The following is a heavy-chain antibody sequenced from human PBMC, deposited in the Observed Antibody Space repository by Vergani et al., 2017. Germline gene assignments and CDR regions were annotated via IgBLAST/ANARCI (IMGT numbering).Heavy chain of an antibody. D-gene: IGHD6-19*01. Sequence: EVQLLESGGDLVQPGGSLRLSCAASGFTFIMHAMSWVRQAPGKGLEWVSTLSASDRRTHYADSLKGRFTISRDISKNTLFLHMNSLRPEDTAVYYCAKVGRSEVAGTFGAFDIWGQGTMVTVSS. CDR2: LSASDRRT. J-gene: IGHJ3*02. CDR3: AKVGRSEVAGTFGAFDI. CDR1: GFTFIMHA. V-gene: IGHV3-23*01.